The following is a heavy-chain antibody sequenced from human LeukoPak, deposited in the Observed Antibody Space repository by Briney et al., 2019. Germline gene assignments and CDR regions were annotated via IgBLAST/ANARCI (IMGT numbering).Heavy chain of an antibody. D-gene: IGHD3-3*01. V-gene: IGHV3-48*03. CDR3: ARGGVRNYFDY. J-gene: IGHJ4*02. CDR1: GXTFSSYE. Sequence: PGGSLRLSCAASGXTFSSYEVNWVRQAPGKGLEWVSYISSSGSTIYYADSVKGRFTISRDNAKNSLYLQMNSLRAEDTAVYYCARGGVRNYFDYWGQGTLVTVSS. CDR2: ISSSGSTI.